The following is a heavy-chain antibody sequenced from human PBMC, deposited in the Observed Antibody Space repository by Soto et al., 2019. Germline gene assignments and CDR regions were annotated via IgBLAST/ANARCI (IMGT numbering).Heavy chain of an antibody. V-gene: IGHV4-30-2*01. J-gene: IGHJ4*02. CDR1: GGSISSGGYS. CDR2: IYHSGST. CDR3: ARANDILTGRYYFDY. Sequence: PSETLSLTCAVSGGSISSGGYSWSWIRQPPGKGLEWIGYIYHSGSTYYNPSLKSRVTISVDRSKNQFSLKLSSVTAADTAVYYCARANDILTGRYYFDYWGQGTLVTVSS. D-gene: IGHD3-9*01.